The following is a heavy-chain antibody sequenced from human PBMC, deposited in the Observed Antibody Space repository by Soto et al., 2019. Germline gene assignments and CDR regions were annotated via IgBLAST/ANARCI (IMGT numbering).Heavy chain of an antibody. V-gene: IGHV1-2*02. CDR2: INPNSGGT. CDR1: GYTFTGYY. D-gene: IGHD7-27*01. Sequence: ASVKVSCKASGYTFTGYYMHWVRQAPGQGLEWMGWINPNSGGTNYAQKFQGRVTMTRDTSISTAYMELSRLRSDDTAVYYCARGPTGDKLTYYYYGMDVWGQGTTVTVSS. CDR3: ARGPTGDKLTYYYYGMDV. J-gene: IGHJ6*02.